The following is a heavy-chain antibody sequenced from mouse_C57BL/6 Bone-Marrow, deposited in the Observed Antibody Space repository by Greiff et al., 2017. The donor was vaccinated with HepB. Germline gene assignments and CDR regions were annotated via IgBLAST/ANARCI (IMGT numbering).Heavy chain of an antibody. CDR2: ISSGSSTI. J-gene: IGHJ4*01. CDR1: GFTFSDYG. CDR3: ATKDYDNYAMDY. D-gene: IGHD2-4*01. Sequence: EVKLVESGGGLVKPGGSLKLSCAASGFTFSDYGMHWVRQAPEKGLEWVAYISSGSSTIYYADTVKGRFTISRDNAKNTLFLQMTSLRSEDTAMYYCATKDYDNYAMDYWGQGTSVTVSS. V-gene: IGHV5-17*01.